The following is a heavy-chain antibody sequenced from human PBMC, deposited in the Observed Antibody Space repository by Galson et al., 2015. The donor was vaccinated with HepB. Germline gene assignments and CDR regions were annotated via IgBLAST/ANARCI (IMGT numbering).Heavy chain of an antibody. CDR3: ARGSDYDFWSGYQYYFDY. J-gene: IGHJ4*02. D-gene: IGHD3-3*01. Sequence: SETLSLTCTVSGGSISSGGYYWSWIRQHPGKGLEWIGYIYYSGSTNYNPSLKSRVTISVDTSKNQFSLKLSSVTAADTAVYYCARGSDYDFWSGYQYYFDYWGQGTLVTVSS. V-gene: IGHV4-61*08. CDR2: IYYSGST. CDR1: GGSISSGGYY.